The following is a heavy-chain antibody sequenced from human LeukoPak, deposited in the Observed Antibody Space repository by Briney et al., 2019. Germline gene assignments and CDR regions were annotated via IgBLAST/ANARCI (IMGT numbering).Heavy chain of an antibody. CDR2: IYYSGST. CDR3: ARTYYYGSGSYYPLDY. Sequence: PSETLSLTCTVSGGSFSSGCYYWSWIRQPPGMGLEWIGYIYYSGSTNYNPSLKSRFAISVDTSKDQFSLKLSSVTAADTAVYYCARTYYYGSGSYYPLDYWGQGTLVTVSS. V-gene: IGHV4-61*01. J-gene: IGHJ4*02. D-gene: IGHD3-10*01. CDR1: GGSFSSGCYY.